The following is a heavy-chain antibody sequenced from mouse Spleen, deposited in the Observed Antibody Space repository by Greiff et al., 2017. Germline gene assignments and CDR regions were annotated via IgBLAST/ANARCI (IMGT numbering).Heavy chain of an antibody. Sequence: VQLQQSGAELARPGASVKLSCKASGYTFTSYGISWVKQRTGQGLEWIGEIYPRSGNTYYNEKFKGKATLTAHKSSSTAYMELRSLTSEDSAVYFCARGDYGSSWFAYWGQGTLVTVSA. CDR1: GYTFTSYG. CDR2: IYPRSGNT. V-gene: IGHV1-81*01. J-gene: IGHJ3*01. D-gene: IGHD1-1*01. CDR3: ARGDYGSSWFAY.